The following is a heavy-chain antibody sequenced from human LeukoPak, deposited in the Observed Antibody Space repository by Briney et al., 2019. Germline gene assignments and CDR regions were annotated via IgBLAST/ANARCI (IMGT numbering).Heavy chain of an antibody. CDR1: GGSFSGYY. CDR3: ARGNCSSTSCSPYFDY. J-gene: IGHJ4*02. Sequence: SVTLSLTCAVDGGSFSGYYWSWIRQPPGKGLEWIGEINHSGSTNYNPSLKSRVTISVDTSKNQFSLKLSSVIAADTAVYYRARGNCSSTSCSPYFDYWGQGTLVTVSS. D-gene: IGHD2-2*01. V-gene: IGHV4-34*01. CDR2: INHSGST.